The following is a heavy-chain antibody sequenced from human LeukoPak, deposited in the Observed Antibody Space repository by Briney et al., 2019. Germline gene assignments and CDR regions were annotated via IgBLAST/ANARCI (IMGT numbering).Heavy chain of an antibody. J-gene: IGHJ4*02. CDR1: GGSIISYY. D-gene: IGHD5-24*01. V-gene: IGHV4-59*08. CDR3: ARQEGGYNWYYFDY. CDR2: IYYTGIT. Sequence: SETLSLTCSVSGGSIISYYLSWIRQPPGKGLEWIAYIYYTGITKYSPSLTSRVTISVDTSKNQFSLKLTSVTAADTAVYYCARQEGGYNWYYFDYWGQGTLVTVYS.